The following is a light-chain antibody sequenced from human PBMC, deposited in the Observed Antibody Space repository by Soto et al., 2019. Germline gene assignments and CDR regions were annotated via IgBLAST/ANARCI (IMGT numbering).Light chain of an antibody. CDR1: SSEVGGYNY. CDR3: SSYTSLAV. CDR2: AVS. V-gene: IGLV2-14*01. J-gene: IGLJ2*01. Sequence: QSALTQPASVSGSPGQSITISCTGTSSEVGGYNYVSWYQQHPGKAPKLMIYAVSNRPSGVSNRFSGSKSGNTASLTISGLQAEDEADYYCSSYTSLAVFGGGTKLTVL.